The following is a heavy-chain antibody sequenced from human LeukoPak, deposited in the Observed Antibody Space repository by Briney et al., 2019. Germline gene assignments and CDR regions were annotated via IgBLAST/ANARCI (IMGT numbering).Heavy chain of an antibody. CDR3: ARAPTAYSSGWYVDY. CDR2: INWNGGST. J-gene: IGHJ4*02. D-gene: IGHD6-19*01. V-gene: IGHV3-20*04. CDR1: GFTLDDYG. Sequence: PGGSLRLSCAASGFTLDDYGMSWVRQAPGKGLEWVSGINWNGGSTGYADSMKGRFTISRDNAKNSLYLQMNSLRAEDTALYYCARAPTAYSSGWYVDYWGQGTLVTVSS.